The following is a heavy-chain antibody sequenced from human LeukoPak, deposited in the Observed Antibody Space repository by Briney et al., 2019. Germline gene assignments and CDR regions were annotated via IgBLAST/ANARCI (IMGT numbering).Heavy chain of an antibody. D-gene: IGHD1-1*01. V-gene: IGHV3-23*01. J-gene: IGHJ4*02. CDR3: TSQAYKGSARYYSDY. CDR2: INPSGGAT. Sequence: GGSLRLSCATSGFTFSSYTVTWVRQSPGKGLEWVSIINPSGGATFYADSVKGRFTVFRDNSRNTLFLQMQGLRAEDTAVYYCTSQAYKGSARYYSDYWGQGTLVTVSS. CDR1: GFTFSSYT.